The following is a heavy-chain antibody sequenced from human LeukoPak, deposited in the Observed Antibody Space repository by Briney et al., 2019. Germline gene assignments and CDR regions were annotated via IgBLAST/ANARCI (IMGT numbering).Heavy chain of an antibody. V-gene: IGHV1-69*13. CDR2: IIPIFGTA. D-gene: IGHD6-19*01. CDR1: GGTFSSYA. CDR3: ARVVEQWLADY. J-gene: IGHJ4*02. Sequence: ASVKVSCKASGGTFSSYAISWVRQAPGQGLERMGGIIPIFGTANYAQKFQGRVTITADESTSTAYMELSSLRSEDTAVYYCARVVEQWLADYWGQGTLVTVSS.